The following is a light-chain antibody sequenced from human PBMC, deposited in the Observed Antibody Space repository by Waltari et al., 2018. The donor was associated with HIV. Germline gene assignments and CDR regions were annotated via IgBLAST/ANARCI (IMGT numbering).Light chain of an antibody. Sequence: EIVLPQSPATLSLSPGERATLSCRASQSVSSYLAWYQQKPGQAPRLLIYDASNRATGIPARFSGSGSGTDVTLTISSLEPEDFAVYDCQQRINWRVTFGQGTRLEIK. CDR2: DAS. V-gene: IGKV3-11*01. CDR3: QQRINWRVT. J-gene: IGKJ5*01. CDR1: QSVSSY.